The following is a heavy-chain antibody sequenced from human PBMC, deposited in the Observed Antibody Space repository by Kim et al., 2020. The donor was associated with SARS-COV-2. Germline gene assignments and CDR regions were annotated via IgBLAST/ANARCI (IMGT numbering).Heavy chain of an antibody. Sequence: GGSLRLSCTASGFTFNNFAMSWVRQAPGKGLEWVSVICGRSGTTYYADSVKGRFTISRDNSNNMLYLQMSALRSEDTAVYFCARNSAQGWHYFFKCWGQGTLVSVSA. CDR3: ARNSAQGWHYFFKC. CDR2: ICGRSGTT. CDR1: GFTFNNFA. V-gene: IGHV3-23*01. J-gene: IGHJ4*02. D-gene: IGHD2-15*01.